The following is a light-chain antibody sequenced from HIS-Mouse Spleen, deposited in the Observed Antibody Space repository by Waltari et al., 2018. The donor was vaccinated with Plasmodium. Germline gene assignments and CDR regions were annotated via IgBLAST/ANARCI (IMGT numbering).Light chain of an antibody. J-gene: IGLJ2*01. CDR2: DNK. CDR3: GTWDSSLSAGVV. CDR1: SSNIGNNY. Sequence: QSVLTQPPSVSAAPGQKVTISCSGSSSNIGNNYVSWYQQLPGTAPKLLIYDNKKRPSGIPGRFSGSKSGTSATLGITGLQTGDEADYYCGTWDSSLSAGVVFGGGTKLTVL. V-gene: IGLV1-51*01.